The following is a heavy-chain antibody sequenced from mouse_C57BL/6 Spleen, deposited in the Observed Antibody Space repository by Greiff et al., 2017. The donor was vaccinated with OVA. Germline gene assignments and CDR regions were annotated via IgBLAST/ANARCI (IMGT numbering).Heavy chain of an antibody. D-gene: IGHD2-2*01. CDR3: ARRRGTYGYEEY. Sequence: QVQLQQPGAELVKPGASVKLSCKASGYTFTSYWMQWVKQRPGQGLEWIGEIDPSDSYTNYNQKFKGKATLTVDTSSSTAYMQLSSLTSEDSAVYYCARRRGTYGYEEYWGQGTTLTVSS. CDR2: IDPSDSYT. J-gene: IGHJ2*01. CDR1: GYTFTSYW. V-gene: IGHV1-50*01.